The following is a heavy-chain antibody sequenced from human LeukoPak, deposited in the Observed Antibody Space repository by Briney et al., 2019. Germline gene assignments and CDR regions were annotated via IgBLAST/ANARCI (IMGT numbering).Heavy chain of an antibody. CDR3: ARGVEQQLVRVGAFDI. D-gene: IGHD6-13*01. V-gene: IGHV4-59*01. Sequence: PSETLSLTCTVSGGSISSYYWSWIRQPPGKGLEWIGYIYYSGSTNYNPSLKSRVTISVDTSKNQFSLKPSSVTAADTAVYYCARGVEQQLVRVGAFDIWGQGTMVTVSS. CDR1: GGSISSYY. J-gene: IGHJ3*02. CDR2: IYYSGST.